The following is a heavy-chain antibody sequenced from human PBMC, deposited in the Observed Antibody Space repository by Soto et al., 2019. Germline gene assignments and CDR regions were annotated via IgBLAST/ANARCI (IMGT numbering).Heavy chain of an antibody. CDR2: IYYSGST. J-gene: IGHJ5*02. CDR3: ARGGGSMLFEMWARDNWFDP. D-gene: IGHD2-8*01. V-gene: IGHV4-59*01. Sequence: SETLSLTCTVSGGSISSYYWSWIRQPPGKGLEWIGYIYYSGSTNYNPSLKSRVIISVDTSKNQFSLKLSSVTAADTAVYYCARGGGSMLFEMWARDNWFDPWGQGTLVTVSS. CDR1: GGSISSYY.